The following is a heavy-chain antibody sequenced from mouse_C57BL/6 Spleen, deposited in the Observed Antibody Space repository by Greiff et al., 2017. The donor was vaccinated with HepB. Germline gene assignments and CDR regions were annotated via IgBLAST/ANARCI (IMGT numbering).Heavy chain of an antibody. Sequence: VQLQQSGAELVRPGTSVKVSCKASGYAFTNYLIEWVKQRPGQGLEWIGVINPGSGGTNYNEKFKGKATLTADKSSSTAYMQLSSLTSEDSAVYFCARFHYYGSSYGYFDYWGQGTTLTVSS. J-gene: IGHJ2*01. CDR2: INPGSGGT. CDR3: ARFHYYGSSYGYFDY. CDR1: GYAFTNYL. D-gene: IGHD1-1*01. V-gene: IGHV1-54*01.